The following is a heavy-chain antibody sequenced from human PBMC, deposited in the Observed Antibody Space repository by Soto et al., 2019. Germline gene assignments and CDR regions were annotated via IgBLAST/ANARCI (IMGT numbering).Heavy chain of an antibody. CDR1: GFTFSPYS. Sequence: EVQLVESGGGLVKPGGSLRLSCAASGFTFSPYSMNWFPQAPGKGLEWVSSISSSSSYINYADSVKGRFTISRDNAKNSLYLQMNSLRVEDTAVYYCARGTVYYYYIDVWGKGTTVTVSS. V-gene: IGHV3-21*01. CDR2: ISSSSSYI. J-gene: IGHJ6*03. CDR3: ARGTVYYYYIDV. D-gene: IGHD2-2*01.